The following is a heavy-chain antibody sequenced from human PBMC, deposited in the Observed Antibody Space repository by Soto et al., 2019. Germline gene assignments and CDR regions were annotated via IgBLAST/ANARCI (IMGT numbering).Heavy chain of an antibody. CDR2: ISYDGSNK. CDR3: AKASRGGYSFDC. J-gene: IGHJ4*02. Sequence: QVQLVESGGGVVQPGRSLRLSCAASGFTFSSYAMHWVRQAPGKGLEWVAVISYDGSNKYYADSVKGRFTISRDNSKNTLYLQMHSLRAEDTPVYYCAKASRGGYSFDCWGQGTLVTVSS. CDR1: GFTFSSYA. V-gene: IGHV3-30*04.